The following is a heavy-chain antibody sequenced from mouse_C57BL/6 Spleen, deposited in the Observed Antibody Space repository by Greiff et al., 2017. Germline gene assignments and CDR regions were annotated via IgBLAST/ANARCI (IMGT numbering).Heavy chain of an antibody. V-gene: IGHV1-5*01. D-gene: IGHD2-12*01. CDR2: IYPGNSDT. CDR1: GYTFTSYW. J-gene: IGHJ2*01. CDR3: TRRGLYPNYCDD. Sequence: EVQLQQSGTVLARPGASVQMSCKTSGYTFTSYWMHWVKQRPGQGLEWIGAIYPGNSDTSYNQKFKGKAKLTAVTSASTAYMELSSLTNEDSAVYYCTRRGLYPNYCDDGGQGTTLTVSS.